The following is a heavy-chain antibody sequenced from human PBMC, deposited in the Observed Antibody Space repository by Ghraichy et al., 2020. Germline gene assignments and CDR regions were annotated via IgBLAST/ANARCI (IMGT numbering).Heavy chain of an antibody. CDR1: GFTFGDYA. CDR3: ARGSLEQGAYFFDY. V-gene: IGHV3-49*03. D-gene: IGHD4/OR15-4a*01. J-gene: IGHJ4*02. CDR2: IRSKVYGGTP. Sequence: GGSLRLSCRASGFTFGDYAMSWLRRAPGKGLEWVGFIRSKVYGGTPEYAASVKGRFTISRDDSDSIVYLQMNNLRSEDTAVYYCARGSLEQGAYFFDYWGQGTLVTVSS.